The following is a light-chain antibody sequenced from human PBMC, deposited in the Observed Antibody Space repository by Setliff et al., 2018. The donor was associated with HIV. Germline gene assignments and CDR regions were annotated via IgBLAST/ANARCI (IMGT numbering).Light chain of an antibody. CDR1: SSDVGSYNL. J-gene: IGLJ2*01. V-gene: IGLV2-23*01. CDR2: EGS. Sequence: SVLTQPASVSGSPGQSITISCTGTSSDVGSYNLVSWYQKYPGKAPKLMIYEGSKRPSGVSNRFSGSKSGNTASLTISGLQAEDEADYYCCSYAGSTPHVVFGGGT. CDR3: CSYAGSTPHVV.